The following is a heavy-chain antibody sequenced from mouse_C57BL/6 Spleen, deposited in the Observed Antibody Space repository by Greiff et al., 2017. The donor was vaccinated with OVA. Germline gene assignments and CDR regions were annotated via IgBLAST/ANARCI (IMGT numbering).Heavy chain of an antibody. V-gene: IGHV5-9-1*02. CDR3: TRALSLYDGYPAWFAY. CDR1: GFTFSSYA. CDR2: ISSGGDYI. Sequence: EVMLVESGEGLVKPGGSLKLSCAASGFTFSSYAMSWVRQTPEKRLEWVAYISSGGDYIYYADTVKGRFTISRDNARNTLYLQMSSLKSEDTAMYYCTRALSLYDGYPAWFAYWGQGTLVTVSA. D-gene: IGHD2-3*01. J-gene: IGHJ3*01.